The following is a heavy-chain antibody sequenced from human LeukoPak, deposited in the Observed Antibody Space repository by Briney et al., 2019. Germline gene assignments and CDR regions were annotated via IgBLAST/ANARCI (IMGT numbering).Heavy chain of an antibody. CDR1: GFTFSSYE. CDR3: AGPDYDFWT. Sequence: GGSLRLSCAASGFTFSSYEMNWVRQAPGKGLEWVSYISSSGSTIYYADSVKGRFTISRDNAKNPLYLQMNSLRAEDTAVYYCAGPDYDFWTWGQGTLVTVSS. V-gene: IGHV3-48*03. J-gene: IGHJ5*02. D-gene: IGHD3-3*01. CDR2: ISSSGSTI.